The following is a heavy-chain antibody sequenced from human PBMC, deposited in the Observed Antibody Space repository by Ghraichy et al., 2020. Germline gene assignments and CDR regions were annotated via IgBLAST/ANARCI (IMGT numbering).Heavy chain of an antibody. V-gene: IGHV3-23*01. CDR2: ISGSGGST. CDR1: GFTFSSYA. Sequence: GGSLRLSCAASGFTFSSYAMSWVRQAPGKGLEWVSAISGSGGSTYYADSVKGRFTISRDNSKNTLYLQMNSLRAEDTAVYYCAKAYSLGFYYYGMDVWGQGTTVTVSS. J-gene: IGHJ6*02. D-gene: IGHD3-16*01. CDR3: AKAYSLGFYYYGMDV.